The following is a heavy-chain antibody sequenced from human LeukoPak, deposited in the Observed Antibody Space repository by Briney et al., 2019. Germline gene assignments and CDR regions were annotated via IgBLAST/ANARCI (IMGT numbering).Heavy chain of an antibody. V-gene: IGHV4-34*01. CDR1: GGSFSGHY. CDR3: ARGSRVVVPAALAYYYYYYMDV. D-gene: IGHD2-2*01. CDR2: INHSGST. Sequence: SETLSLTCAVYGGSFSGHYWSWIRQPPGKGLEWIGEINHSGSTNYNPSLKSRVTISVDTSKNQFSLKLSSVTAADTAVYYCARGSRVVVPAALAYYYYYYMDVWGKGTTVTVSS. J-gene: IGHJ6*03.